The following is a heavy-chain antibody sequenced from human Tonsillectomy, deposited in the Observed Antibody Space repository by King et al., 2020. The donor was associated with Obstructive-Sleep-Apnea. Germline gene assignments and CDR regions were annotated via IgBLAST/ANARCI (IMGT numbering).Heavy chain of an antibody. D-gene: IGHD3-22*01. V-gene: IGHV3-53*04. CDR2: IYSGGST. Sequence: VQLVESGGGLVQAGGSLRLSCTASGFTGSSNYMSWVRQAPGKGLEWVSGIYSGGSTYYADSVKGRFTISRHNSKNTVYLQMNSLRTEDTAVYFCARGSGNYYDSSGYYYPFDYWGQGTLVTVSS. CDR1: GFTGSSNY. CDR3: ARGSGNYYDSSGYYYPFDY. J-gene: IGHJ4*02.